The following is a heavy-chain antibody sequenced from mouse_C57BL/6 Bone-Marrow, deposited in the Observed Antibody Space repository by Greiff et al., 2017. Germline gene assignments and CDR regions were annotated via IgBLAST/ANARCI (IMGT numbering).Heavy chain of an antibody. CDR1: GFTFSSYA. Sequence: EVQLVESGGGLVKPGGSLKLSCAASGFTFSSYAMSWVRQTPEKRLEWVATISDGGSYTYYPDNVKGRFTISRDNAKNNLYLQMSHLKSEDTAMYYCEREGTTVVATWYFDVWGTGTTVTVSS. CDR3: EREGTTVVATWYFDV. D-gene: IGHD1-1*01. CDR2: ISDGGSYT. J-gene: IGHJ1*03. V-gene: IGHV5-4*01.